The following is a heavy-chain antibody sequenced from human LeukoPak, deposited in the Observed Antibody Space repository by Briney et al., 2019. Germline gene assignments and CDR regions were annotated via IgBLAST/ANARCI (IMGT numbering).Heavy chain of an antibody. Sequence: GGSLRLSCAASGFTFSSYWMSWVRQAPGKGLEWVANIKQDGSEKYYVDSVKGRFTISRDNAKNSLYLQMNSLRAEDTAVYYCARDFSYCSSTSCPSPACCYYMDVWGKGTTVTVSS. CDR3: ARDFSYCSSTSCPSPACCYYMDV. CDR2: IKQDGSEK. CDR1: GFTFSSYW. J-gene: IGHJ6*03. V-gene: IGHV3-7*01. D-gene: IGHD2-2*01.